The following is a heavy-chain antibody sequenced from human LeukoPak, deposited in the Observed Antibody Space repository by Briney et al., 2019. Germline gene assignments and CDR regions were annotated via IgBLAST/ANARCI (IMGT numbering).Heavy chain of an antibody. D-gene: IGHD2-21*02. Sequence: ASVKVSCKASGYTFTGYYMHWVRQAPGQGLEWMGRINPNSGGTNYAQKFQGRVTMTRDTSISTAYMELSSLRSEDTAVYYCASLWVVTKSFDYWGQGTLVTVSS. CDR2: INPNSGGT. CDR1: GYTFTGYY. CDR3: ASLWVVTKSFDY. V-gene: IGHV1-2*06. J-gene: IGHJ4*02.